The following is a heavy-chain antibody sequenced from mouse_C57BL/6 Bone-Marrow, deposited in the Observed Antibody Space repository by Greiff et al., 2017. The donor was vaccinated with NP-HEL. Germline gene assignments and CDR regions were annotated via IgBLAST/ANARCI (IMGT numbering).Heavy chain of an antibody. CDR2: INPYNGGT. CDR1: GYTFTDYY. CDR3: ARHLYGSRWYFDV. D-gene: IGHD1-1*01. Sequence: EVKLQESGPVLVKPGASVKMSCKASGYTFTDYYMNWVKQSHGKSLEWIGVINPYNGGTSYNQKFKGKATLTVDKSSSTAYMELNSLTSEDSAVYYCARHLYGSRWYFDVWGTGTTVTVSS. J-gene: IGHJ1*03. V-gene: IGHV1-19*01.